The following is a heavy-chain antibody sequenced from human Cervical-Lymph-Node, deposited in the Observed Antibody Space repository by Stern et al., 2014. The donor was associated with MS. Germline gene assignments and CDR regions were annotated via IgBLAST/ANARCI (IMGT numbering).Heavy chain of an antibody. V-gene: IGHV4-59*01. CDR2: ISHSGST. Sequence: QLQLQESGPGLVKPSETLSLTCTVSGGSISSYFWSWIRQSPGRALEWIGYISHSGSTNSNPSLKRRVTISRDTSKNHLSLKLKSVTAADTAVYYCAREAPGGSGWTPFDYWGQGILVTVSS. CDR3: AREAPGGSGWTPFDY. D-gene: IGHD6-19*01. CDR1: GGSISSYF. J-gene: IGHJ4*02.